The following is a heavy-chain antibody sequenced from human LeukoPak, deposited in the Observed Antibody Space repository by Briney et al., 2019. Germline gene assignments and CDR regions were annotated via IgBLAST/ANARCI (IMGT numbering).Heavy chain of an antibody. Sequence: GGSLRLSCAASGFIFSDYGMHWVRQAPGKGLEWVAFIRYDGSNNYYADSVKGRFTISRDNSKNTLYLQMNSLRPEDTAVYYCAKDLIYWGQGTLVTVSS. CDR2: IRYDGSNN. V-gene: IGHV3-30*02. D-gene: IGHD3-16*01. CDR3: AKDLIY. CDR1: GFIFSDYG. J-gene: IGHJ4*02.